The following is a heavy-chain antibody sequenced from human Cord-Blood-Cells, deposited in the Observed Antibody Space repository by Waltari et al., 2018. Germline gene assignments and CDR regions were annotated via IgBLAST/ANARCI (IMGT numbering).Heavy chain of an antibody. CDR1: GGSLSGYY. CDR2: INHSGST. CDR3: ATFHLDY. J-gene: IGHJ4*02. V-gene: IGHV4-34*01. Sequence: QVQLQQWGAGLLKPSETLSLTCAVYGGSLSGYYWSWIRQPPGKGLEWIGEINHSGSTNYNPSLKSRVTISVDTSKNQFSLKLSSVTAADTAVYYCATFHLDYWGQGTLVTVSS.